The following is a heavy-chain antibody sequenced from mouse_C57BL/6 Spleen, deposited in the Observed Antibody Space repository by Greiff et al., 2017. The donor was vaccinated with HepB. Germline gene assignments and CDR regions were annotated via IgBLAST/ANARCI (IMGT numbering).Heavy chain of an antibody. J-gene: IGHJ4*01. Sequence: DVMLVESGGGLVKPGGSLKLSCAASGFTFSDYGMHWVRQAPEKGLEWVAYISSGSSTIYYADTVKGRFTISRDNAKNTLFLQMTSLRSEDTAMYYCARGSWPYYAMDYWGQGTSVTVSS. CDR1: GFTFSDYG. CDR3: ARGSWPYYAMDY. CDR2: ISSGSSTI. V-gene: IGHV5-17*01.